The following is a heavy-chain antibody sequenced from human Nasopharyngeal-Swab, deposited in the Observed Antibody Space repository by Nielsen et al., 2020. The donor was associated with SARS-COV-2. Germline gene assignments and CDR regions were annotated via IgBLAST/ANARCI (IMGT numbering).Heavy chain of an antibody. CDR3: AKDLTAYFRGVDA. CDR2: ISGSGGST. V-gene: IGHV3-23*01. D-gene: IGHD3-9*01. Sequence: WIRQPPGKGLEWVSGISGSGGSTYFADSVKGRFTISRDNSKNTLYLQMNSLRAEDTAVYYCAKDLTAYFRGVDAWGQGTTVTVSS. J-gene: IGHJ6*02.